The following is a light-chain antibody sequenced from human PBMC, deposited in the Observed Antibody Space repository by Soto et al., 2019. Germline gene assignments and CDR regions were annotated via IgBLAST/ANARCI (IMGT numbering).Light chain of an antibody. CDR3: QQGAFT. J-gene: IGKJ3*01. CDR1: QDISNY. Sequence: DIQMTQSPSSLSASVGGRVTITCQASQDISNYLNWYQQKPGKAPKLLIYDASNLETGVPSRFSGSGSGTDFTFTISSLQPEDIATYYCQQGAFTFGPGTKVDIK. V-gene: IGKV1-33*01. CDR2: DAS.